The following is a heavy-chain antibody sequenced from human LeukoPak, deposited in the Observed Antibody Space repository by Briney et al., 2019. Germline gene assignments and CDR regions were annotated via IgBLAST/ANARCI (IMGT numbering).Heavy chain of an antibody. CDR3: ARCGVLGDFDY. CDR1: GYTLTSHT. D-gene: IGHD3-10*02. Sequence: GASVKVSCKASGYTLTSHTLHWVRQAPGQRLEWMGWINAGNGNTKYSQKFQGRVTITTDTSASTAYMELSSLRSEDTAIYFCARCGVLGDFDYWGQGTLVAVSS. J-gene: IGHJ4*02. CDR2: INAGNGNT. V-gene: IGHV1-3*01.